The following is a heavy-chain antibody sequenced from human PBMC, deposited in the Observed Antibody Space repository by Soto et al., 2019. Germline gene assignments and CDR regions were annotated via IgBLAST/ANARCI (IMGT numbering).Heavy chain of an antibody. Sequence: PGGSLRLSCAASGFTFSSYAMSWVRQAPGKGLEWVSAISGSGGSTYYADSVKGRFTISRDNSKNTLYLQMNSLRAEDTAVYYCAKDPRLEAQGTWTKRITIFGVVIGWGQGTLVTVSS. CDR1: GFTFSSYA. D-gene: IGHD3-3*01. CDR3: AKDPRLEAQGTWTKRITIFGVVIG. CDR2: ISGSGGST. V-gene: IGHV3-23*01. J-gene: IGHJ4*02.